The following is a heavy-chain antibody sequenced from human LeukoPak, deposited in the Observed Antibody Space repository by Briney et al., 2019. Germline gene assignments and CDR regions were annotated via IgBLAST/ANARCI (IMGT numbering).Heavy chain of an antibody. V-gene: IGHV3-53*01. CDR2: MFPDGRT. CDR1: GFSVNDNY. D-gene: IGHD4-17*01. Sequence: SGGSVRLSCAVSGFSVNDNYMSWVRQAPGKGLQWVSVMFPDGRTYYADSVKGRFTISRDLARKTLSLQMHSLRADDTAVHYCARTNPVYGDYDYWGQGTLVTVSS. CDR3: ARTNPVYGDYDY. J-gene: IGHJ4*02.